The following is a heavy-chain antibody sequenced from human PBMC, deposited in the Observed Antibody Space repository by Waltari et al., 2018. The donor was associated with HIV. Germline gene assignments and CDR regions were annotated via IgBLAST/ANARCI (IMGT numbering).Heavy chain of an antibody. CDR1: GFRFSKYG. J-gene: IGHJ4*02. CDR2: IYSDGSHK. V-gene: IGHV3-30*19. CDR3: ARDRWVASSNWDVDF. D-gene: IGHD1-1*01. Sequence: QVQLVASGGGVVQPGGSLRLSCAASGFRFSKYGMHWVRQTPGRGRGGVAVIYSDGSHKAYTDSIKGRFTVSRDNSKNTLNLQMDGLRADDTGVYYCARDRWVASSNWDVDFWGQGTLVSVSA.